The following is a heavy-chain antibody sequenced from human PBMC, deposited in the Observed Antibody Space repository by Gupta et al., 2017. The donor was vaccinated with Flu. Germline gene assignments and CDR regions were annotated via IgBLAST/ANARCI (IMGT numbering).Heavy chain of an antibody. V-gene: IGHV3-23*01. CDR1: GFTFSSYT. J-gene: IGHJ4*02. CDR2: ISGSGTST. D-gene: IGHD2-15*01. CDR3: AQKAAEVVVATNFAY. Sequence: EVQLLESGGDLIQPGGSLRLSLAAPGFTFSSYTMSCVRQAPGKGLEWVSAISGSGTSTYYADFVKGRFTISRDNSRDTLYLQMNSLKAEDTAVYYCAQKAAEVVVATNFAYWGQGTLVTVSS.